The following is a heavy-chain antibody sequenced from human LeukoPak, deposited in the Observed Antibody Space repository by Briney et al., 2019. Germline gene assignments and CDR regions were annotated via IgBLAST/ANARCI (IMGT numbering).Heavy chain of an antibody. J-gene: IGHJ6*03. CDR1: GFTFSSYA. Sequence: GGSLRLSCAASGFTFSSYAMSWVRQAPGKGLEWVSAISGSGGSTYYADSVKGRFTISRDNSKNSLYLQMNSLRTEDTALYYRAKDTAAGGGYMDVWGKGTTVTVSS. CDR2: ISGSGGST. CDR3: AKDTAAGGGYMDV. V-gene: IGHV3-43*02. D-gene: IGHD6-13*01.